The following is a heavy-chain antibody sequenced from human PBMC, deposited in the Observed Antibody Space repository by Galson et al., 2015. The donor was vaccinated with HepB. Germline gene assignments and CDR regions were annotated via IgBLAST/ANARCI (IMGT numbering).Heavy chain of an antibody. Sequence: QSGAEVKKPGESLKISCKASGYTFTSYYMHWVRQAPGQGLEWMGIINPSGGSTSYAQKFQGRVTMTRDTPTSTVYMELSSLRSEDTAVYYCARGVQRYSSGWYRVWYFDLWGRGTLVTVSS. CDR3: ARGVQRYSSGWYRVWYFDL. CDR1: GYTFTSYY. J-gene: IGHJ2*01. CDR2: INPSGGST. D-gene: IGHD6-19*01. V-gene: IGHV1-46*03.